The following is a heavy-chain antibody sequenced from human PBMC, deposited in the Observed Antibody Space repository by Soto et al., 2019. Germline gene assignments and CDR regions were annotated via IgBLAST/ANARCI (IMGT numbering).Heavy chain of an antibody. J-gene: IGHJ3*02. CDR3: AKDPWGTVTGAFDI. V-gene: IGHV3-23*01. CDR1: GFTFSSYV. CDR2: ISGNGGTA. Sequence: EVQLLESGGGLVQPGGSLRLSCAASGFTFSSYVMSWVRQAPGKGLEWVSAISGNGGTAYYADSVKGRFTISRDNSKNTLYLQMNSLRAEDTAVYYCAKDPWGTVTGAFDIWGQGTMVTVSS. D-gene: IGHD4-17*01.